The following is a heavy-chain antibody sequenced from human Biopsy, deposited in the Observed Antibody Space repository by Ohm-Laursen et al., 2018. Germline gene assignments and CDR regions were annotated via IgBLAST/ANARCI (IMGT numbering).Heavy chain of an antibody. CDR2: INHSGRT. CDR3: TKAGGGKIYGL. J-gene: IGHJ4*02. V-gene: IGHV4-34*09. D-gene: IGHD3-16*01. CDR1: GESFNGYY. Sequence: TLSLTCPVYGESFNGYYWSWIRQTPGKGLEWIGEINHSGRTNYNPSLKSLVTISVDTSRNQFSLKLTSVTAADTALYYCTKAGGGKIYGLWGQGTLVTVSS.